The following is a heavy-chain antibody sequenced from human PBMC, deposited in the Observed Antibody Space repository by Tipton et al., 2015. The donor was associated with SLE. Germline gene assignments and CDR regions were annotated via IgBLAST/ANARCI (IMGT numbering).Heavy chain of an antibody. Sequence: QVQLVQSGGGVVQPGKSLRLSCAASGFTFSSYSMNWVRQAPGKGLEWIGEIYHSGSTNYNPSLKSRVTISVDKSKNQFSLKLNSVTAADTAVYYCATVDYFDSGDAFDFWGHGSMVTVSS. CDR3: ATVDYFDSGDAFDF. J-gene: IGHJ3*01. CDR1: GFTFSSYSM. CDR2: IYHSGST. V-gene: IGHV4-4*02. D-gene: IGHD3-22*01.